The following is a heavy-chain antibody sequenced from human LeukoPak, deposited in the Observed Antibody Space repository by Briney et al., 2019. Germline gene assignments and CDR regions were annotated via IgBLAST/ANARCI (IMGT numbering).Heavy chain of an antibody. CDR2: ISSGSSYM. D-gene: IGHD3-22*01. CDR3: AGSDTVGYLPREWDYWYFDL. CDR1: RFTFSRYS. Sequence: GGSLRLSCAASRFTFSRYSLNWVRQAPGKGLEWVSSISSGSSYMYYADSVKGRFTISRDNAKNSLYLQMNSLRAEDTAVYYCAGSDTVGYLPREWDYWYFDLWGRGTLVTVSS. J-gene: IGHJ2*01. V-gene: IGHV3-21*01.